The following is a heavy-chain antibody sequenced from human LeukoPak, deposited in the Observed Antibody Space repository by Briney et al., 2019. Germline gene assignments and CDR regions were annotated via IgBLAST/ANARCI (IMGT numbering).Heavy chain of an antibody. CDR3: ARVKRMAVASLYYFDS. CDR2: TYYRSKWYS. V-gene: IGHV6-1*01. D-gene: IGHD6-19*01. Sequence: SQTLSLTCAISGDSVSSNSATWNWIRQSPSRGLGWLGRTYYRSKWYSDYAVSVKSRITINTDTSKNQFSLQLNSVTPEDTAIYFCARVKRMAVASLYYFDSWGQGTLVTVSS. J-gene: IGHJ4*02. CDR1: GDSVSSNSAT.